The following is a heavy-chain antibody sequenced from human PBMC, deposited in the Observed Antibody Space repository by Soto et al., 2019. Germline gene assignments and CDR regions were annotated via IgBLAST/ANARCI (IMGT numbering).Heavy chain of an antibody. CDR1: GFTLSDYY. V-gene: IGHV3-11*01. D-gene: IGHD5-12*01. CDR3: ARDGVLATGPIEY. Sequence: QVQLVESGGGLVEPGGSLRLSCAASGFTLSDYYMSWVRQAPWKGLEWLSYISSSSTTVYYVDSVKCRFTISRDNAKNSLYRQMDSLRVEDTDVYYCARDGVLATGPIEYWGQGVQVKVSS. J-gene: IGHJ4*02. CDR2: ISSSSTTV.